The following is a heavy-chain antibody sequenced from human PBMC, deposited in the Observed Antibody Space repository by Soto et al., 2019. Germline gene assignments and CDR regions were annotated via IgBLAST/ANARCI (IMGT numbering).Heavy chain of an antibody. CDR3: ARGPDDSDVPRWDH. V-gene: IGHV1-46*02. CDR1: GYNFNQYY. CDR2: INLRGGTT. Sequence: QVQLVQSGPEVRKPGASVRLSCATSGYNFNQYYIHWVRQAPGQGLEWMGIINLRGGTTEYAHKFRGRVTVTGDTSTRTAYMEWSSLISEDTAVYFCARGPDDSDVPRWDHWGQGTLITVSS. D-gene: IGHD4-17*01. J-gene: IGHJ4*02.